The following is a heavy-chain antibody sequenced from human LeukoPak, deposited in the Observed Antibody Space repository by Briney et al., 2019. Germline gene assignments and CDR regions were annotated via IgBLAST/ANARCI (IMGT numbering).Heavy chain of an antibody. V-gene: IGHV1-3*01. D-gene: IGHD5-24*01. Sequence: ASVKVSCKASGYSFSTYTMNWVPQAPGQRLEWMGWINAGNGNTKYSQKFQGRVTITRDTSASTAYMEMRSLRSEDKAVYYCAREIDRDDYNRFFDYWGQGTLVTVSS. J-gene: IGHJ4*02. CDR2: INAGNGNT. CDR1: GYSFSTYT. CDR3: AREIDRDDYNRFFDY.